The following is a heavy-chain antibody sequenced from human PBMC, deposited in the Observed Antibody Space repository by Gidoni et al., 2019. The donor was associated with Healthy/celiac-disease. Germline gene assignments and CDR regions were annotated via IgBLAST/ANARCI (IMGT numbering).Heavy chain of an antibody. D-gene: IGHD1-26*01. CDR2: ISYDGSNK. Sequence: QVQLVESGGGVVQPGRSLRLSCAASGFTFSSYAMHWVRQAPGKGLEWVAVISYDGSNKYYADSVKGRFTISRDNSKNTLYLQMNSLRAEDTAVYYCARARGAWENYFDYWGQGTLVTVSS. CDR1: GFTFSSYA. V-gene: IGHV3-30-3*01. CDR3: ARARGAWENYFDY. J-gene: IGHJ4*02.